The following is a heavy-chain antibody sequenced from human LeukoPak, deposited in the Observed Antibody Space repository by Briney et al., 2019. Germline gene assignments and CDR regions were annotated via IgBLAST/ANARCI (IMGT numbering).Heavy chain of an antibody. Sequence: PSETLSLTCAVYGGSFSGYYWSWIRQPPGKGLEWIGEINHSGSTNYNPSLKSRVTISVDTSKNLFSLKLSSVTAADTAVYYCARASGVRYFDRKYYFDYWGQGTLVTVSS. D-gene: IGHD3-9*01. CDR1: GGSFSGYY. CDR3: ARASGVRYFDRKYYFDY. V-gene: IGHV4-34*01. CDR2: INHSGST. J-gene: IGHJ4*02.